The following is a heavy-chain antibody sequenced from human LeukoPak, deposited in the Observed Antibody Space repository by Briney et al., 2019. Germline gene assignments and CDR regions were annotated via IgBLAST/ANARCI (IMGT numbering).Heavy chain of an antibody. CDR3: ARHSGYSYGYYFDY. J-gene: IGHJ4*02. CDR1: GGSISSYY. D-gene: IGHD5-18*01. Sequence: NPSETLSLTCTVSGGSISSYYWSWIRQPPGKGLEWIGYIYYSGSTNYNPSLKSRVTISVDTSKNQFSLKLSSVTAADTAVYYCARHSGYSYGYYFDYWGQGTLVTVSS. CDR2: IYYSGST. V-gene: IGHV4-59*08.